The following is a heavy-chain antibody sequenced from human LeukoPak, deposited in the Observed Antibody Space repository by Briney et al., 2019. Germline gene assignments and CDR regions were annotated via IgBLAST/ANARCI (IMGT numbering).Heavy chain of an antibody. V-gene: IGHV1-69*04. Sequence: ASVKVSCKASGGTFSSHAISWVRQAPGQGLEWMGRIIPILGIANYAQKFQGRVTITADKSTSTAYMELSSLRSEDTAVYYCVRVEGKSIFGVANAGGFFDYWGQGTLVTVSS. CDR2: IIPILGIA. D-gene: IGHD3-3*01. CDR1: GGTFSSHA. CDR3: VRVEGKSIFGVANAGGFFDY. J-gene: IGHJ4*02.